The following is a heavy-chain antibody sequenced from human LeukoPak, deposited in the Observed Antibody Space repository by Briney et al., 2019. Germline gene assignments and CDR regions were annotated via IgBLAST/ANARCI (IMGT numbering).Heavy chain of an antibody. CDR2: IYSGGST. CDR3: ARVLEDCSSTSCYVGYFDY. Sequence: PGGSLRLSCAASGFTVSSNYMSWVRQAPGKGLEWVSVIYSGGSTYYADSVKGRFTISRDNSKNTLYLQMNSLRAEDTAVYYCARVLEDCSSTSCYVGYFDYWGQGTLVTVSS. V-gene: IGHV3-66*01. D-gene: IGHD2-2*01. CDR1: GFTVSSNY. J-gene: IGHJ4*02.